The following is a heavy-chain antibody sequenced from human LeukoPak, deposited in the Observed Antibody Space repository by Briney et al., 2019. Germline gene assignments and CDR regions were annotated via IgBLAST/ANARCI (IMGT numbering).Heavy chain of an antibody. CDR1: GFTFSSYA. Sequence: PGGSLRLSCAASGFTFSSYAMSWVRQAPGKGLEWVSAISGSGGSTYYADSVKGRFTISRDNSKNTLYLQMNSLRAEDTAVYYCAPSPLTIFGGLPGHFDCWGQGTLVTVSS. CDR3: APSPLTIFGGLPGHFDC. CDR2: ISGSGGST. J-gene: IGHJ4*02. D-gene: IGHD3-3*01. V-gene: IGHV3-23*01.